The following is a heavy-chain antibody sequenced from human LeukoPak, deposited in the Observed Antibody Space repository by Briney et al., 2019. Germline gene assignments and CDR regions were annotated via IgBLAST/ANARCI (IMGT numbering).Heavy chain of an antibody. V-gene: IGHV3-23*01. CDR2: ISGSGGST. CDR3: AEVMVRGVITNWFDP. D-gene: IGHD3-10*01. Sequence: GGSLRLSCAASGFTFSSYAMSWVRQAPGKGLEWVSAISGSGGSTYYADSVKGRFTISRDNSKNTLYLQMNSLRAEDTAVYYCAEVMVRGVITNWFDPWGQGTLVTVSS. CDR1: GFTFSSYA. J-gene: IGHJ5*02.